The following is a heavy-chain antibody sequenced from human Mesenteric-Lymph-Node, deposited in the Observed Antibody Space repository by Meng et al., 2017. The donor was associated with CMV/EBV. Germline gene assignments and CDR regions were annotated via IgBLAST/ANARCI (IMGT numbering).Heavy chain of an antibody. V-gene: IGHV3-43*01. D-gene: IGHD6-6*01. CDR2: ITWDGGRK. CDR1: GFSFDDYT. J-gene: IGHJ6*02. CDR3: AKDITAARYYYYHGMDV. Sequence: GESLKISCAASGFSFDDYTMHWVRQGPGKGLEWVSPITWDGGRKYYADSVKGRFTISRDNSKNSLYLQMNSLRTEDTALYYCAKDITAARYYYYHGMDVWGQGTTVTVSS.